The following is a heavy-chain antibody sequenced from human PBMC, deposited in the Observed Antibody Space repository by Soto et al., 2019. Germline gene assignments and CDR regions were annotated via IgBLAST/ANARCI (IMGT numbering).Heavy chain of an antibody. CDR1: GGTFSSYT. CDR3: AEMWGLWFGELAQGACYDDGMDV. V-gene: IGHV1-69*02. D-gene: IGHD3-10*01. J-gene: IGHJ6*02. Sequence: QVQLVQSGAEVKKPGSSVKVSCKASGGTFSSYTISWVRQAPGQGLEWMGRIIPILGIANYAQKFQGRVTSTADKPTTPEYLGLGSMSSEDSVVYYWAEMWGLWFGELAQGACYDDGMDVWGQGTTVTVSS. CDR2: IIPILGIA.